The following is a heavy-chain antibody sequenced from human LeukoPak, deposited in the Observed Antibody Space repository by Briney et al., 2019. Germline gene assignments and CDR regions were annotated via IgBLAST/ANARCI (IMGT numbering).Heavy chain of an antibody. D-gene: IGHD6-25*01. CDR2: INHSGST. CDR3: ARGPQRYYYYYGMDV. Sequence: SETLSLTCAVYGGSFSGYYWSWIRQPPGKGLEWIGEINHSGSTNYNPSLKSRVTISVDTSKNQFSLKLSSVTAADTAVYYCARGPQRYYYYYGMDVWGQGTTVTASS. CDR1: GGSFSGYY. V-gene: IGHV4-34*01. J-gene: IGHJ6*02.